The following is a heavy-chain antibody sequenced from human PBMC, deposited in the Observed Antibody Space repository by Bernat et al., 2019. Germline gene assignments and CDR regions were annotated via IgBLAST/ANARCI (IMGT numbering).Heavy chain of an antibody. D-gene: IGHD3-9*01. CDR2: IYWDDDN. Sequence: QITLKESGPTLVKPTQTLTLTCTFSGFSLSTSGVGVGWIRQPPGKALEWLALIYWDDDNRYSPSLKSRLTITKDTSKSQVVLTMTNMDPVDTATYYCAHSLNLTGYFYFDYWGQGTLVTVSS. CDR1: GFSLSTSGVG. CDR3: AHSLNLTGYFYFDY. J-gene: IGHJ4*02. V-gene: IGHV2-5*02.